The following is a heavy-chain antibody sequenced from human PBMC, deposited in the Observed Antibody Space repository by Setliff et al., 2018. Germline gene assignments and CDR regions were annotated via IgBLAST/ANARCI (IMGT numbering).Heavy chain of an antibody. CDR1: GLSYINDW. CDR3: ARDLSLDDCGGDCHLPFYYFYLDV. Sequence: GGSLRLSCTASGLSYINDWVSWVRQAPGKGLEWLASINPHGSEKYYADSVKGRFTISRDNAKNSLSLQMNNLRTEDTAVYYCARDLSLDDCGGDCHLPFYYFYLDVWGKGTTVTVSS. D-gene: IGHD2-21*02. J-gene: IGHJ6*03. CDR2: INPHGSEK. V-gene: IGHV3-7*01.